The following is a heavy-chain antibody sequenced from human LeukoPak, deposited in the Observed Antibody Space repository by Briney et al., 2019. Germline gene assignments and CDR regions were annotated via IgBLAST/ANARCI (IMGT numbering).Heavy chain of an antibody. V-gene: IGHV4-4*02. CDR1: GGSISSTNW. CDR2: IYYGGST. CDR3: ATQASSTEEPFAF. Sequence: PSETLSLTCGVSGGSISSTNWWSWVRPHPGKGLEWIAYIYYGGSTYHNPSLKSRLSISVDTSKNQFSLQLTSVTAADTAMYYCATQASSTEEPFAFWGQGTLVTVSS. J-gene: IGHJ4*02. D-gene: IGHD1-26*01.